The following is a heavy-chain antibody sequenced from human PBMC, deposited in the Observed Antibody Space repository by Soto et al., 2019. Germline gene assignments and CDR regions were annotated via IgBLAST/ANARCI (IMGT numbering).Heavy chain of an antibody. CDR2: ISSSSSYT. J-gene: IGHJ4*02. CDR3: ARDRSPRITMVRGVPLVGY. D-gene: IGHD3-10*01. Sequence: GGSLRLSCAASGFTFSDYYMSWIRQSPVKGLEWVSYISSSSSYTNYADSVKGRFTISRDNAKNSLYLQMNSLRAEDTAVYYCARDRSPRITMVRGVPLVGYWGQGTLVTVSS. CDR1: GFTFSDYY. V-gene: IGHV3-11*06.